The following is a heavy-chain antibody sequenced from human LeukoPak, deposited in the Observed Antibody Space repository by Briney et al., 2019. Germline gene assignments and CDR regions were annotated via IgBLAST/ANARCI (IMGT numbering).Heavy chain of an antibody. D-gene: IGHD2-2*01. CDR3: ASGKVRVVPAATGAPFDY. J-gene: IGHJ4*02. CDR2: IIPIFGTA. CDR1: GGTFSSYA. V-gene: IGHV1-69*06. Sequence: SVKVSCKASGGTFSSYAISWVRQAPGQGLEWMGGIIPIFGTANYAQKFQGRVTITADKSTSTAYMELSSLRSEDTAVYYCASGKVRVVPAATGAPFDYWGQGTPVTVSS.